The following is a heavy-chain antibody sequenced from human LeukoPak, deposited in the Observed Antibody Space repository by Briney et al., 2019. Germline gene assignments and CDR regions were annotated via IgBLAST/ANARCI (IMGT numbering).Heavy chain of an antibody. V-gene: IGHV4-59*08. D-gene: IGHD3-10*01. CDR2: ISDSGRA. CDR3: ARHSGIGLDS. Sequence: PSETLSLTSTVSGGATRSYYWSWIRQPPGHGLEWIGYISDSGRANYNHSLGSRVTVSVDTSTNQFSLRLNSVTAADKAIYYCARHSGIGLDSWGQGTLVAVSS. J-gene: IGHJ4*02. CDR1: GGATRSYY.